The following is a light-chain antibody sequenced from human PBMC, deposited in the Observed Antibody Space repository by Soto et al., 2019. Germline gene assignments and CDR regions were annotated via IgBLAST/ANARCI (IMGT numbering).Light chain of an antibody. CDR2: GAS. CDR3: QQYATSGLT. V-gene: IGKV3-20*01. Sequence: EIVLTQSPGTLSLSPGERATLSCRASQSVDNHYLAGYKQKPGQAPRLLIYGASGRVTGIPDRFSGSGSGTEFTLTISILEPEDFAVDYCQQYATSGLTFGGGTKVDI. J-gene: IGKJ4*01. CDR1: QSVDNHY.